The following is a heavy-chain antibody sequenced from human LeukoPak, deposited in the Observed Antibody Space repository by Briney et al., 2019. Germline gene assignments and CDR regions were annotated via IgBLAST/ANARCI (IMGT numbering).Heavy chain of an antibody. CDR2: IYYSGST. CDR3: ARGDPSGSYSPFDY. D-gene: IGHD1-26*01. V-gene: IGHV4-59*01. J-gene: IGHJ4*02. Sequence: PSETLSLTCTVSGGSISSYYWSWIRQPPGKGLEWIGYIYYSGSTNYNPSLKSRVTISVDTSKNQFSLKLSSVTAADTAVYYCARGDPSGSYSPFDYWGQGTLVTVSS. CDR1: GGSISSYY.